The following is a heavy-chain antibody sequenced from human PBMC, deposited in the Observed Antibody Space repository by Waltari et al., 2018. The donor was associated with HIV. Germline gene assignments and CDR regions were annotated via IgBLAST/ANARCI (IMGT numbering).Heavy chain of an antibody. CDR2: IWYDGSNK. CDR3: ARDRGGSSSLVLDS. Sequence: QVQLVESGGGVVQPGRALRLSCSASGFPFQHYGTHWGRQAPGKGLEWVAVIWYDGSNKYYADSVKGRFTISRDNSKNRLYLQMNSLRAEDTAVYYCARDRGGSSSLVLDSWGQGTLVTVSS. CDR1: GFPFQHYG. V-gene: IGHV3-33*01. J-gene: IGHJ4*02. D-gene: IGHD6-6*01.